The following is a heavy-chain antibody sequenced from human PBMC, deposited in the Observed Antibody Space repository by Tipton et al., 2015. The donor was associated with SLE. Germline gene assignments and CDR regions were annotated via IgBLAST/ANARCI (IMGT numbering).Heavy chain of an antibody. V-gene: IGHV1-18*01. Sequence: QSGPEVKKPGASVKVSCRASGYIFSTYGISWVRQAPGQGLEWMGWINPYNDNTDYVELLQGRVTMTTDTSTGTAYMELTSLNSDDTAIYYCARHPVAGYTYYMDVWGTGTTVTASS. D-gene: IGHD5-24*01. CDR1: GYIFSTYG. CDR3: ARHPVAGYTYYMDV. CDR2: INPYNDNT. J-gene: IGHJ6*03.